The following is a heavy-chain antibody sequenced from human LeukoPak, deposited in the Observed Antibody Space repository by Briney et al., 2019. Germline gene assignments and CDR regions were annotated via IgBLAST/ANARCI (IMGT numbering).Heavy chain of an antibody. D-gene: IGHD1-26*01. J-gene: IGHJ4*02. CDR1: GFTFSSYA. CDR2: ISGSGGST. Sequence: GGSLRLSCAASGFTFSSYAMSWVRQAPGKGLEWVSAISGSGGSTYYADSVKGRFTISRDNSKNTLYLQMNSLRAEDTAVYYCAKGPNSGSYLERIDYWGQGTLVTVSS. V-gene: IGHV3-23*01. CDR3: AKGPNSGSYLERIDY.